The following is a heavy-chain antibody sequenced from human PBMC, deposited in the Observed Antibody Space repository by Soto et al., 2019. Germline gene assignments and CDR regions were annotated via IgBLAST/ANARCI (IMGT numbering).Heavy chain of an antibody. V-gene: IGHV4-59*01. CDR3: AGHSSWDYYYGMDV. CDR2: IYYSGST. J-gene: IGHJ6*02. D-gene: IGHD6-13*01. CDR1: GGSISSYY. Sequence: QVQLQESGPGLVKPSETLSLTCTVSGGSISSYYWSWIRQPPGKGLEWIGYIYYSGSTNYNPSLKSRVTISVATSKNRCSLKLSFVTAADTAVYYCAGHSSWDYYYGMDVWGQGTTVTVSS.